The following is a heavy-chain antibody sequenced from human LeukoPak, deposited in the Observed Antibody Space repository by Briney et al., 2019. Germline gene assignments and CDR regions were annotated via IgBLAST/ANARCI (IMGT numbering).Heavy chain of an antibody. CDR2: ISGSGGAI. Sequence: GGSLRLSCAASGFTFSSYEMNWVRLAPGKGLEWVSYISGSGGAIYYADSVKGRFTISRDNAKNSLYLQMNSLRAEDTAVYYCARDSRIAVAGTFDYWGQGTLVTVSS. V-gene: IGHV3-48*03. CDR3: ARDSRIAVAGTFDY. CDR1: GFTFSSYE. D-gene: IGHD6-19*01. J-gene: IGHJ4*02.